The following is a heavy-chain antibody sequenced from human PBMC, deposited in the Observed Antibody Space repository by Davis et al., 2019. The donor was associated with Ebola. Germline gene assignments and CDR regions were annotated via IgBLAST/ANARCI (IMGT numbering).Heavy chain of an antibody. CDR1: GDSFSTKSAG. CDR2: TYYTSKWYN. V-gene: IGHV6-1*01. CDR3: ARAHSSSSGFGY. D-gene: IGHD6-13*01. J-gene: IGHJ4*02. Sequence: PSETLSLTCAISGDSFSTKSAGWNWIRQSPSRGLEWLGRTYYTSKWYNDYAVSVKSRITINPDTSKNQFSLQLNSVTPEDTAVYYCARAHSSSSGFGYWGQGTLVTVSS.